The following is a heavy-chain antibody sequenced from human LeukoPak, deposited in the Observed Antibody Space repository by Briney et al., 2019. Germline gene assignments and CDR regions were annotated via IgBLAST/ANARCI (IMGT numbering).Heavy chain of an antibody. D-gene: IGHD2-2*01. V-gene: IGHV3-30*02. CDR3: ARGVTSWPQGPYHFDY. CDR2: IESNGDEK. Sequence: GGSLRLSCAVSGFIFSDYTMNWVRQAPGKGLEWVASIESNGDEKYSSDSLKDRFTISRDNSKNTLYLQLNTVRPEDTAVFYCARGVTSWPQGPYHFDYWGQGSLITVSS. CDR1: GFIFSDYT. J-gene: IGHJ4*02.